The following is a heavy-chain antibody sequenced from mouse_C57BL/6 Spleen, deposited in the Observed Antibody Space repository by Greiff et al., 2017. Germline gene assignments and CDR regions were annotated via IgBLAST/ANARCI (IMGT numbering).Heavy chain of an antibody. Sequence: EVQLVESVAELVRPGASVKLSCTASGFNIKNTYMHWVKQRPEQGLEWIGRIDPANGNTKYAPKFQGKATITADTSSNTAYLQLSSLTSEDTAIYYCARSSTVVAYYYAMDYWGQGTSVTVSS. J-gene: IGHJ4*01. V-gene: IGHV14-3*01. CDR3: ARSSTVVAYYYAMDY. CDR2: IDPANGNT. D-gene: IGHD1-1*01. CDR1: GFNIKNTY.